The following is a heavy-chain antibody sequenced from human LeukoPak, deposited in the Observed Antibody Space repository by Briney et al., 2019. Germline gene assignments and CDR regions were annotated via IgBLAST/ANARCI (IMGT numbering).Heavy chain of an antibody. CDR1: GFTFSSYS. CDR2: ISGTSSDI. D-gene: IGHD3-3*01. CDR3: AKANFWSGYYTEDY. Sequence: GGSLRLSCAASGFTFSSYSMNWVRQAPGKGLEWVSSISGTSSDIYYADSVRGRFTISRDNSKNTLYLQMNSLRAEDTAVYYCAKANFWSGYYTEDYWGQGTLVTVSS. J-gene: IGHJ4*02. V-gene: IGHV3-21*01.